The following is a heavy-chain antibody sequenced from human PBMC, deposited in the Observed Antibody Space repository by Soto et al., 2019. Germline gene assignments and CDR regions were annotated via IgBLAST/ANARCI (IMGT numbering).Heavy chain of an antibody. CDR1: GGSISSYF. D-gene: IGHD1-7*01. CDR3: ARGPELELQFSYYYYYMDV. V-gene: IGHV4-59*01. J-gene: IGHJ6*03. CDR2: AYDSGST. Sequence: SETLSLTCSVSGGSISSYFWSWIRQPPGRGLEWIGYAYDSGSTNYNPSLKSRVTISVDTSKNQFSLKLSSVTAADTAVYYCARGPELELQFSYYYYYMDVWGKGTTVTVSS.